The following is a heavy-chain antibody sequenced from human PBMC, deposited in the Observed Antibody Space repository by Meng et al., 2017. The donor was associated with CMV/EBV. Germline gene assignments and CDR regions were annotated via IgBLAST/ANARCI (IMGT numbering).Heavy chain of an antibody. V-gene: IGHV3-30*02. Sequence: GGSLRLSGAASGFRFSAYGMHWVRQAPGKGLERVTFIRYDVSNTYYADSVKGRFTISRENSRNRLFLQMNSLRPEDTAVYYCARGASGTYFFDSWGQGTLVTVSS. D-gene: IGHD1-26*01. J-gene: IGHJ4*02. CDR2: IRYDVSNT. CDR3: ARGASGTYFFDS. CDR1: GFRFSAYG.